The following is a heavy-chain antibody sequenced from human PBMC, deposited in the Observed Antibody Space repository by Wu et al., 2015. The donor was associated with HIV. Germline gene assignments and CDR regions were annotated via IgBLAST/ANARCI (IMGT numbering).Heavy chain of an antibody. D-gene: IGHD6-19*01. V-gene: IGHV1-69*05. CDR1: GDTLNRFT. Sequence: QVQLLQSGPEVRRPGSSVRISCKTLGDTLNRFTINWVRQAPGQGVEWVGGIIPLSGTINYAQKFQTRVTITTDESTSTAYMELSSLRSEDTAVYYCARVVAVAGTGAFDIWGQGTMVTVSS. J-gene: IGHJ3*02. CDR3: ARVVAVAGTGAFDI. CDR2: IIPLSGTI.